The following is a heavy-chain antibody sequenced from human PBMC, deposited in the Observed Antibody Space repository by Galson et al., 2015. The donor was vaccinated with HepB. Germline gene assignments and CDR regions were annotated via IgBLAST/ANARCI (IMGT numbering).Heavy chain of an antibody. J-gene: IGHJ4*02. CDR3: ARDQETYYYYDSSGFDY. CDR1: GYTFTSYG. D-gene: IGHD3-22*01. CDR2: ISAYNGNT. Sequence: SVKVSCKASGYTFTSYGISWVRQAPGQGLEWMGWISAYNGNTNYAQKLQGRVTMTTDTSTSTAYMELRSLRSDDTAVYYCARDQETYYYYDSSGFDYWGQGTLVTVSS. V-gene: IGHV1-18*04.